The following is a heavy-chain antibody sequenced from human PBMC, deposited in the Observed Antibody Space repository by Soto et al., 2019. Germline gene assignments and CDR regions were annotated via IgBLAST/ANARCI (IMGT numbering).Heavy chain of an antibody. V-gene: IGHV1-18*01. CDR3: ERHLPTMDV. J-gene: IGHJ6*02. CDR2: IRAYNGNT. Sequence: QVQLVQSGAEVKKPGASVKVSCKASGYTFTSYGISWVRQAPGQGLAGMGWIRAYNGNTNYTHKLQGRVSRTTDTATSTAYMELRSLRCDGTAVYCCERHLPTMDVWGQGTTVNVS. CDR1: GYTFTSYG.